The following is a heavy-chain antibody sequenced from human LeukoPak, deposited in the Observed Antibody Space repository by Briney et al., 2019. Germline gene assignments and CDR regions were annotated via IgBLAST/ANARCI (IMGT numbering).Heavy chain of an antibody. CDR3: AREQLKYYYDSSGCSDY. V-gene: IGHV3-21*01. J-gene: IGHJ4*02. Sequence: GGSLRLSCAASGFTFSNYAMSWVRQAPGKGLEWVSSISTSSSYIYYADSVKGRFTISRDNAKNSLYLQMNSLRAEDTAVYYCAREQLKYYYDSSGCSDYWGQGTLVTVSS. CDR1: GFTFSNYA. CDR2: ISTSSSYI. D-gene: IGHD3-22*01.